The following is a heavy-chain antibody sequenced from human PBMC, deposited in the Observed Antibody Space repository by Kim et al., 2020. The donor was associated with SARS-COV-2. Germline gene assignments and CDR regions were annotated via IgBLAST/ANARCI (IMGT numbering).Heavy chain of an antibody. CDR2: IYYSGSP. Sequence: SETLSLTCSVSGGSVSSRSYYWSWIRQPPGKGLEWIGYIYYSGSPYYNPSLKSRVTISVDTSKNQLSLKVSSVTAADTAVYYCASSPTDSGAWYFADYWGQGTLVSVSS. CDR1: GGSVSSRSYY. CDR3: ASSPTDSGAWYFADY. V-gene: IGHV4-61*01. J-gene: IGHJ4*02. D-gene: IGHD6-19*01.